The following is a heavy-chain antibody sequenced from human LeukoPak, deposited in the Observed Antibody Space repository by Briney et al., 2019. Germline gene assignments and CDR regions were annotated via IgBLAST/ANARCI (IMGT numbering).Heavy chain of an antibody. V-gene: IGHV3-21*01. Sequence: GGSLRLSCAASGFTFSTYNMNWVRQAPGKGLEWVSSISGSSTKIYYADSVKGRFTISRDNSKNTLYLQMNNLRVEDTAVFYCVNGESFYGDYGFDYWGQGTLVTVSP. CDR3: VNGESFYGDYGFDY. CDR2: ISGSSTKI. CDR1: GFTFSTYN. D-gene: IGHD4-17*01. J-gene: IGHJ4*02.